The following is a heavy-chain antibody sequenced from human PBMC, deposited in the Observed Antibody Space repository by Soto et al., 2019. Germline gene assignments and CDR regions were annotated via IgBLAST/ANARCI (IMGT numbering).Heavy chain of an antibody. CDR2: IWYDGSNK. D-gene: IGHD3-10*01. Sequence: QAQLVESGGGVVQPGRSLRLSCAASGFTFSSYGMHWVRQAPGKGLEWVAVIWYDGSNKYYADSVKGGFTISRDNSKNTLYMQMNSLRAEDTAVYYCARELWFGELFLDYYYYGMDVWGQGTTVTVSS. V-gene: IGHV3-33*01. CDR3: ARELWFGELFLDYYYYGMDV. CDR1: GFTFSSYG. J-gene: IGHJ6*02.